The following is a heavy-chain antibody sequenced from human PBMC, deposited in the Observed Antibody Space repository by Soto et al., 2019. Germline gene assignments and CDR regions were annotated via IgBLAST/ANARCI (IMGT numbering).Heavy chain of an antibody. D-gene: IGHD2-2*01. CDR1: GFSFNNYA. CDR2: ISDSGST. J-gene: IGHJ4*02. V-gene: IGHV3-23*01. Sequence: EVQLLESGGGLVQPGGSLRLSCAASGFSFNNYAMNWVRQAPGQGLEWVSPISDSGSTYYADSVKGRFTISRDNSKNTLYLQMKSLRAEDTAVYFCAKDVGGHYCTPTSCLYFFHSWGRGTLVTVSS. CDR3: AKDVGGHYCTPTSCLYFFHS.